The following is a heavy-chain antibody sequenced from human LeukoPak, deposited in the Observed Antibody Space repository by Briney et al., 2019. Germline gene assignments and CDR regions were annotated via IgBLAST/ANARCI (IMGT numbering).Heavy chain of an antibody. CDR1: GGSISSGSYY. CDR3: AREVRVLWREDAFDI. D-gene: IGHD2/OR15-2a*01. Sequence: ASETLSLTCTVSGGSISSGSYYWSWIRQPAGKGLEWIGRIYTSGSTNYNPSLKSRVTISVDTSKNQFSLKLSSVTAADTAVYYCAREVRVLWREDAFDIWGQGTMVTVSS. CDR2: IYTSGST. J-gene: IGHJ3*02. V-gene: IGHV4-61*02.